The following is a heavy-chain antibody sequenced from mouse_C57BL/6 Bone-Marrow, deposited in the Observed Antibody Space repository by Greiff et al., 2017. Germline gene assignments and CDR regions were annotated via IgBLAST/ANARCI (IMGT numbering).Heavy chain of an antibody. Sequence: VQLQQSGAELAQPGASVKLSCTASGYTFTSYCMHWVQQRPGQGLEWIGYINPRSGYTTSNQKFKVKATLTADKSSSKANMQLSSLTYEDSAVYYCARWRRRCDYWGQGTTLTVSS. CDR3: ARWRRRCDY. V-gene: IGHV1-7*01. J-gene: IGHJ2*01. D-gene: IGHD1-1*01. CDR2: INPRSGYT. CDR1: GYTFTSYC.